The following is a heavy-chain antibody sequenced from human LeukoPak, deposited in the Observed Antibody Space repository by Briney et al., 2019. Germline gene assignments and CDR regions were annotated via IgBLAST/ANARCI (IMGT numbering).Heavy chain of an antibody. D-gene: IGHD6-6*01. CDR2: INQDGSEK. J-gene: IGHJ4*02. V-gene: IGHV3-7*01. Sequence: GGSLRLSCAASGFTCSSYWMSWVRQAPGKRLEWVANINQDGSEKYYVDSVKGRFIISRDNARNSLFLQMNILTAEDTAIYYCVREGAYSTSSPAGYWGQGTLVSVSS. CDR1: GFTCSSYW. CDR3: VREGAYSTSSPAGY.